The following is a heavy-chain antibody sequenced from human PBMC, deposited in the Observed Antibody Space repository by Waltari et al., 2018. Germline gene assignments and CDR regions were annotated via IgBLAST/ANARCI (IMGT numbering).Heavy chain of an antibody. J-gene: IGHJ4*02. CDR2: SISSSSTI. CDR1: GFTFSSYS. CDR3: ARVQTRYSSGWFDY. D-gene: IGHD6-19*01. Sequence: EVQLVESGGGLVQPGGSLRLSCAASGFTFSSYSMNWVRQAPGKGLEWVSYSISSSSTIYYADSVKGRFTISRDNAKNSLYLQMNSLRAEDTAVYYCARVQTRYSSGWFDYWGQGTLVTVSS. V-gene: IGHV3-48*04.